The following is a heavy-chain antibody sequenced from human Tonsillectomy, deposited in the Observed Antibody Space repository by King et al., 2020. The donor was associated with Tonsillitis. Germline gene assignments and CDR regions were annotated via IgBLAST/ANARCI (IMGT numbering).Heavy chain of an antibody. Sequence: VQLQESGPGLVKPSGTLSLTCAVSGGSTSSSNWWSWVRQPAGKGLEWIGEICHSGSTNYNPSLKSRVTISVDKSKNQFSLQLSSVTAADTAVYYCARDFKYSYESSGHRAWRPDYNYGIDVWGQGTTVTVSS. D-gene: IGHD3-22*01. CDR2: ICHSGST. J-gene: IGHJ6*02. V-gene: IGHV4-4*02. CDR3: ARDFKYSYESSGHRAWRPDYNYGIDV. CDR1: GGSTSSSNW.